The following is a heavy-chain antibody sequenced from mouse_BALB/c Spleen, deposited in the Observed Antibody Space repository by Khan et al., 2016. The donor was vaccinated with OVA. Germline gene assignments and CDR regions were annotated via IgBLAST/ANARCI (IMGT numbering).Heavy chain of an antibody. Sequence: VQLKQSGPGLVAPSQSLSITCTVSGFSLTSYGVHWVRQPPGKGLEWLGIIWAGGSTNYNSALMSRLSISNDNSKSQVFVKMISLQTDDTAMYYCARDHGNTYEYFDYWGQGTTLTVSS. V-gene: IGHV2-9*02. J-gene: IGHJ2*01. D-gene: IGHD1-1*01. CDR3: ARDHGNTYEYFDY. CDR2: IWAGGST. CDR1: GFSLTSYG.